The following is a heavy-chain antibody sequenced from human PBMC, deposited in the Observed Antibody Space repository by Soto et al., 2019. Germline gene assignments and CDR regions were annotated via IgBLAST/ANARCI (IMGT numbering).Heavy chain of an antibody. D-gene: IGHD3-22*01. J-gene: IGHJ4*02. CDR1: GFTFSSYA. CDR2: ISYDGSNK. CDR3: ARDPITMIVVVISSYFDY. V-gene: IGHV3-30-3*01. Sequence: GGSLRLSCAASGFTFSSYAMHWVRQAPGKGLEWVAVISYDGSNKYYADSVKGRFTISRDNSKNTLYLQMNSLRAEDTAVYYCARDPITMIVVVISSYFDYWAREPWSPSPQ.